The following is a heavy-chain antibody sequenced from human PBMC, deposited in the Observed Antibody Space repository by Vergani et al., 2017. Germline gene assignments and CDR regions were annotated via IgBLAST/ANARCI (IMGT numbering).Heavy chain of an antibody. Sequence: QLQLQESGSGLVKPSQTLSLTCAVSGGSISSGGYSWSWIRQPPGKGLEWIGYIYHSGSTYYNPSLKSRVTISGDTSKNQFSLKLSSVTAADTAVYYCARQGTYWGAFDIWGQGTMVTVSS. CDR1: GGSISSGGYS. CDR3: ARQGTYWGAFDI. V-gene: IGHV4-30-2*01. CDR2: IYHSGST. D-gene: IGHD3-16*01. J-gene: IGHJ3*02.